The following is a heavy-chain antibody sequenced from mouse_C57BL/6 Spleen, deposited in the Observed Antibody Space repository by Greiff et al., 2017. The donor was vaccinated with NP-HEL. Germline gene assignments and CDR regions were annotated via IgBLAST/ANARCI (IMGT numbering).Heavy chain of an antibody. CDR1: GFTFSSYA. Sequence: EVHLVESGGGLVKPGGSLKLSCAASGFTFSSYAMSWVRQTPEKRLEWVATISDGGSYTYYPDNVKGRFTISRDNAKNNLYLQMSHLKSEDTAMYYCASSQLVYYAMDYWGQGTSVTVSS. V-gene: IGHV5-4*01. CDR3: ASSQLVYYAMDY. J-gene: IGHJ4*01. D-gene: IGHD4-1*02. CDR2: ISDGGSYT.